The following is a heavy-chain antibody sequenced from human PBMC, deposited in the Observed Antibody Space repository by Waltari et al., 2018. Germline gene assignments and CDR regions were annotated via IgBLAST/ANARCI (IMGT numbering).Heavy chain of an antibody. CDR1: GYTFTSYA. CDR2: INTNTGNP. Sequence: QVQLVQSGSELKKPGASVKVSCKASGYTFTSYAINWLRRAPGQGLELMGWINTNTGNPTYGQGFTGRFVFSLDTSVSTAYLQISSLKAEDTAVYYCVREVVPTSTIVVNWFDPWGQGTLVTVSS. D-gene: IGHD2-2*01. J-gene: IGHJ5*02. CDR3: VREVVPTSTIVVNWFDP. V-gene: IGHV7-4-1*02.